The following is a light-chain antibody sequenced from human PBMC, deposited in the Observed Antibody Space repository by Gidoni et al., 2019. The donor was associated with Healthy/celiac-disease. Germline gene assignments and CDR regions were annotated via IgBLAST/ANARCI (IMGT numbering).Light chain of an antibody. J-gene: IGKJ2*01. CDR1: QSVSSSY. CDR3: QQYGSSLYT. V-gene: IGKV3-20*01. Sequence: EIVFTQSPGTLSLSPGERATLSCRASQSVSSSYLAWYQQKPGQAPRLLIDGASSRATGIPDRFSGSGSGTDFTLTISRLEPEDFAVYYCQQYGSSLYTFGQXTKLEIK. CDR2: GAS.